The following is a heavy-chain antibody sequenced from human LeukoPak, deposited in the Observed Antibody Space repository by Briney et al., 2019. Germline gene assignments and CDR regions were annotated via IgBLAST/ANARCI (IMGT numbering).Heavy chain of an antibody. CDR2: ISYDGSNK. CDR3: ARDFITMVRGVILYYYYGMDV. V-gene: IGHV3-30-3*01. CDR1: GFTFSSYA. D-gene: IGHD3-10*01. J-gene: IGHJ6*02. Sequence: GGSLRLSCAASGFTFSSYAMHWVRRAPGKGLEWVAVISYDGSNKYYADSVKGRFTISRDNSKNTLYLQMNSLRAEDTAVCYCARDFITMVRGVILYYYYGMDVWGQGTTVTVSS.